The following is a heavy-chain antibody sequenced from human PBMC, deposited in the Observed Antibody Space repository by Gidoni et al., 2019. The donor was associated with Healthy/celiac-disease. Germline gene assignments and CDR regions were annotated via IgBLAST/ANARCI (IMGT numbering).Heavy chain of an antibody. Sequence: QVQLQQWGAGLLKPSETLSLTCAVCGGSFSGYYWSWIRQPPGKGLEWIGEINHSGSTNYNPSLKSRVTISVDTSKNPFSLQLSSVTAADTAVYYCARASGGLATGAKIDYWGQGTLVTVSS. V-gene: IGHV4-34*01. D-gene: IGHD5-12*01. J-gene: IGHJ4*02. CDR1: GGSFSGYY. CDR2: INHSGST. CDR3: ARASGGLATGAKIDY.